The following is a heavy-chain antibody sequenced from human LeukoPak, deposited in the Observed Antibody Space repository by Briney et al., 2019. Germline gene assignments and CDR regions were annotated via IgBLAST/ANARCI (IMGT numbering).Heavy chain of an antibody. CDR3: ARSQPDDHGMDV. CDR2: ISAYNGNT. D-gene: IGHD3-10*01. Sequence: ASVKVSCKASGYTFTSYGISWVRQAPGQGLGWMGWISAYNGNTNYAQKFQDRVIMTTDTSTSTAYMELRSLRSDDTAVYYCARSQPDDHGMDVWGQGTTVTVSS. CDR1: GYTFTSYG. V-gene: IGHV1-18*01. J-gene: IGHJ6*02.